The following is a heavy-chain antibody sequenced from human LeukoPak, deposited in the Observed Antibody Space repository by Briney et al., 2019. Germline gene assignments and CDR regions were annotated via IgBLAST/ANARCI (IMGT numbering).Heavy chain of an antibody. CDR1: GFTFDDYA. Sequence: PGRSLRLSCAASGFTFDDYAMHWVRQAPGKGLEWVSGISWNSGSIGYADSVKGRFTISRDNAKNSLYLQMNSLRAEDTALYYCAKAPNGDNNWFDPWGQGTLVTVSS. V-gene: IGHV3-9*01. CDR2: ISWNSGSI. D-gene: IGHD4-17*01. CDR3: AKAPNGDNNWFDP. J-gene: IGHJ5*02.